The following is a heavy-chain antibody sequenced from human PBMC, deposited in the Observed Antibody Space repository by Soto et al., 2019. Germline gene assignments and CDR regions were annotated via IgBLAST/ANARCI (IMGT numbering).Heavy chain of an antibody. Sequence: GGSLRLSCAASGFTFMSYGMNWVRQAPGKGLEWVSYISSSSDAIYYTDSVKGRFTISRDNAKNSLYVQMNSLRADDTAVYYCVRYAYNGYRGRFDYWGQGTLVTVSS. CDR3: VRYAYNGYRGRFDY. CDR2: ISSSSDAI. J-gene: IGHJ4*02. CDR1: GFTFMSYG. D-gene: IGHD5-18*01. V-gene: IGHV3-48*01.